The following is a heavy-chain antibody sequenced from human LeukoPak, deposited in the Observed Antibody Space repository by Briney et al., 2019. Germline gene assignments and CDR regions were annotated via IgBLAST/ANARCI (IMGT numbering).Heavy chain of an antibody. CDR2: ISGGGGET. D-gene: IGHD6-13*01. V-gene: IGHV3-23*01. CDR3: ARPCPPSSSWSGDAFDI. J-gene: IGHJ3*02. Sequence: GGSLRLSCAASGFIFSNYGMSWVRQAPGKGLEWVSDISGGGGETHYADSVKGRFTISRDNSKNTLYLQMNSLRAEDTAVYYCARPCPPSSSWSGDAFDIWGQGTMVTVSS. CDR1: GFIFSNYG.